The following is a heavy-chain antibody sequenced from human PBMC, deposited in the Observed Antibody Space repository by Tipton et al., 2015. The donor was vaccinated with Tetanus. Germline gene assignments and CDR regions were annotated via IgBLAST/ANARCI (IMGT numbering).Heavy chain of an antibody. V-gene: IGHV4-31*03. CDR2: IYFTGTT. CDR1: NGSISSGGYY. D-gene: IGHD3-22*01. CDR3: VRDSYYSSRWSFADY. Sequence: TLSLTCSVSNGSISSGGYYWSWIRQHPGKGLEWIGYIYFTGTTYYNPSLESRLTISIDTSKNQFSLELTSVTAADTAVYYCVRDSYYSSRWSFADYWGQGTLVTVSS. J-gene: IGHJ4*02.